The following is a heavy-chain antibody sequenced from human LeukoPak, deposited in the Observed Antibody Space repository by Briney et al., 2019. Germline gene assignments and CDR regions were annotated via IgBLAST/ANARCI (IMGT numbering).Heavy chain of an antibody. D-gene: IGHD3-22*01. CDR3: ASLAYYYDSSGYPNGYFDY. CDR1: DGSISSYY. CDR2: INYSGST. J-gene: IGHJ4*02. Sequence: SETLSLTCTVSDGSISSYYWSWIRQPPGKGLEWIGYINYSGSTKYNPSLKSRVTISIDTSKNQFSLKLSSVTAADTAVYYGASLAYYYDSSGYPNGYFDYWGQGTLVTVSS. V-gene: IGHV4-59*08.